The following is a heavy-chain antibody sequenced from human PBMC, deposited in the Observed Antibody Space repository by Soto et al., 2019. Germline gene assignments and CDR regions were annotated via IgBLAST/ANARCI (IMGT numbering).Heavy chain of an antibody. CDR2: XFXTXSX. V-gene: IGHV4-61*01. J-gene: IGHJ6*02. Sequence: PSESRSLTFTVSGGSVSTGSYYWSWIRQPPGKGLEXXXKXFXTXSXXXXPSLRNRVTMSVDTSKDQFSLTLTSVTAADTAVYYCARDGHGMDVWGQGTTVTVSS. CDR3: ARDGHGMDV. CDR1: GGSVSTGSYY.